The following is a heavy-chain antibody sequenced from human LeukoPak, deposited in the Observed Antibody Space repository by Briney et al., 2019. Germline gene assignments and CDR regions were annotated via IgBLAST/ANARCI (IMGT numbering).Heavy chain of an antibody. D-gene: IGHD3-22*01. V-gene: IGHV3-53*01. J-gene: IGHJ4*02. CDR1: GFTVNSNY. Sequence: PGGSLRLSCAASGFTVNSNYMSWVRQAPGKGLEWVSVIYSGGSTYYADSVKGRFTISRDNSKNTLYLQMNSLRAEDTAVYYCARGYYDSSGYLAGFDYWGQGTLVSVSS. CDR2: IYSGGST. CDR3: ARGYYDSSGYLAGFDY.